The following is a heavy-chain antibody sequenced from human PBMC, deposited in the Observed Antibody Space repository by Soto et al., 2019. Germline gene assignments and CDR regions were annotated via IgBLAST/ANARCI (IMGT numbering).Heavy chain of an antibody. CDR3: ASLIAAAGTLKPYYYGMDV. Sequence: GGSLRLSCAASGFTVSSNYMSWVRQAPGKGLEWVSVIYSGGSTYYADSVKGRFTISRDNSKNTLYLQMNSLRAEDTAVYYCASLIAAAGTLKPYYYGMDVWGQGTTVTVSS. D-gene: IGHD6-13*01. V-gene: IGHV3-53*01. CDR1: GFTVSSNY. J-gene: IGHJ6*02. CDR2: IYSGGST.